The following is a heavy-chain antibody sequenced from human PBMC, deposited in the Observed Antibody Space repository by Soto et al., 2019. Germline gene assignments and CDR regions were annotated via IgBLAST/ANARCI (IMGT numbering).Heavy chain of an antibody. CDR2: INPNSGGT. D-gene: IGHD3-16*02. CDR1: GYTFTGYY. CDR3: ARALLRLGELSWGAYYYYGMDV. V-gene: IGHV1-2*04. J-gene: IGHJ6*02. Sequence: GASVKVSCKASGYTFTGYYMHWVRQAPGQGLEWMGWINPNSGGTNYAQKFQGWVTMTRDTSISTAYMELSRLRSDDTAVYYCARALLRLGELSWGAYYYYGMDVWGQGTMVTVSS.